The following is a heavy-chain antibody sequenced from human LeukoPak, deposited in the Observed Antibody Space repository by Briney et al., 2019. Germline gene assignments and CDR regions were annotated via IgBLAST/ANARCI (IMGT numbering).Heavy chain of an antibody. CDR3: ARDGCGGGCFHYYYYMDV. Sequence: SETLSLTCTVSSGSISSSNYYWSWIRQPAGKGLEWIGRISTIGSTNYNPSLNSRVTISIDTSKNQFSLKLSSVTAADTAVYYCARDGCGGGCFHYYYYMDVWGKGTTVTISS. J-gene: IGHJ6*03. V-gene: IGHV4-61*02. CDR2: ISTIGST. CDR1: SGSISSSNYY. D-gene: IGHD2-21*02.